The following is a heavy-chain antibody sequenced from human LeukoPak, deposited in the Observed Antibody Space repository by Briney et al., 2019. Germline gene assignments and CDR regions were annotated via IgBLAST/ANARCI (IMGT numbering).Heavy chain of an antibody. CDR3: ARGVVAVAGGGDWFDP. CDR1: GFTLSSYE. Sequence: GGSLRLSCIVSGFTLSSYEMTWFRQAPGKGLEWVSSIGYSGSDTHYADSVKGRFTVSRDNAKNSLYLQMNSLRAEDTAVYYCARGVVAVAGGGDWFDPWGQGTLVTVSS. V-gene: IGHV3-21*01. D-gene: IGHD6-19*01. J-gene: IGHJ5*02. CDR2: IGYSGSDT.